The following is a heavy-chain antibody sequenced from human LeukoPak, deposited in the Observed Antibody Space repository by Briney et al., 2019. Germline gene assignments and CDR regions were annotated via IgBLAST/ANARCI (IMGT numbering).Heavy chain of an antibody. D-gene: IGHD3-16*01. Sequence: ASVKVSCKTSGYTFTSYAMHWVRQDPGQRLEWMGWIDAGNGNTKYSQKFQGRVTITRDTSTSTAYMELSSLRSEDTAVYYCARDLGGAIDYWGQGTLVTVSS. CDR1: GYTFTSYA. CDR2: IDAGNGNT. CDR3: ARDLGGAIDY. V-gene: IGHV1-3*01. J-gene: IGHJ4*02.